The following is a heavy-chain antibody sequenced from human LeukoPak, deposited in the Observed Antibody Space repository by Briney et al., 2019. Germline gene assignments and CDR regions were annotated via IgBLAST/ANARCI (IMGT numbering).Heavy chain of an antibody. Sequence: GGSLRLSCAASGFTFSSYSMNWVRQAPGKGREWVSSISSSSSYIYYADSVKGRFTISRDNAKNSLYLQMNSLRAEDTAVYYCARERVGATVGYYYYHMDVWGKGTTVTVSS. CDR2: ISSSSSYI. CDR3: ARERVGATVGYYYYHMDV. CDR1: GFTFSSYS. D-gene: IGHD1-26*01. V-gene: IGHV3-21*01. J-gene: IGHJ6*03.